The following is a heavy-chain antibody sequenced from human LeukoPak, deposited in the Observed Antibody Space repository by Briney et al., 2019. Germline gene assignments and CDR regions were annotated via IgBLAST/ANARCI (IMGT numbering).Heavy chain of an antibody. D-gene: IGHD5-24*01. V-gene: IGHV3-9*01. CDR2: ISWNRGII. CDR1: GFTFEDYA. Sequence: GGSLRLSCAASGFTFEDYAMHWVRQVPGKGLEWVSGISWNRGIIEYADSVKGRFTISRDNAKNSLYLQMNSLRVEDTALYYCAKDGDLDKYGYNPLDNWGQGTLVTVSS. J-gene: IGHJ4*02. CDR3: AKDGDLDKYGYNPLDN.